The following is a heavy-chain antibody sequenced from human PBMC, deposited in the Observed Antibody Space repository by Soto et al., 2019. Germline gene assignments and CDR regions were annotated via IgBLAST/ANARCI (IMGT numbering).Heavy chain of an antibody. D-gene: IGHD4-17*01. V-gene: IGHV1-69*12. Sequence: QVQLVQSGAEVKKPGSSVKVSCKASGGTFSSYAISWVRQAPGQGLEWMGGIIPIFGTANYAQKFQGRVTIPADESTSTAYMELSSLRSEDTAVYYCASSLAYDDYGDYEGCDYWGQGTLVTVSS. CDR3: ASSLAYDDYGDYEGCDY. CDR1: GGTFSSYA. CDR2: IIPIFGTA. J-gene: IGHJ4*02.